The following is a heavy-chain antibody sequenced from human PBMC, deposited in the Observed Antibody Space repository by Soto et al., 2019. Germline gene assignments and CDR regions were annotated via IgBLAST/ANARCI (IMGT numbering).Heavy chain of an antibody. J-gene: IGHJ6*03. CDR1: GGSISSYY. V-gene: IGHV4-59*01. CDR3: ARGGDIVVVPAADLGYYYYYMDV. D-gene: IGHD2-2*01. Sequence: SGTLSLTCTVSGGSISSYYWSWIRQPPGKGLEWIGYIYYSGSTNYNPSLKSRVTISVDTSKNQFSLKLSSVTAADTAVYYCARGGDIVVVPAADLGYYYYYMDVWGKGTTVNVSS. CDR2: IYYSGST.